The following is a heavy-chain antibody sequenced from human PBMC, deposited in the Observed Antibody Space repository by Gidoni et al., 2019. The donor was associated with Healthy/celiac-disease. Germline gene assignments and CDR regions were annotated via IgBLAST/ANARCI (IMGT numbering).Heavy chain of an antibody. J-gene: IGHJ6*02. Sequence: LEWVSAISSSGGSTYYADSVKGRFTISRDNSKNTLYLQMNSLRAEDTAVYYCAKDRSGWDIVLRQGMDVWGQGTTVTVSS. V-gene: IGHV3-23*01. CDR3: AKDRSGWDIVLRQGMDV. D-gene: IGHD2-8*01. CDR2: ISSSGGST.